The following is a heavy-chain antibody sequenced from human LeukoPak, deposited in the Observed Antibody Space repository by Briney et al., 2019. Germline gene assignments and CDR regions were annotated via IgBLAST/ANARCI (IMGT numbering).Heavy chain of an antibody. J-gene: IGHJ4*02. D-gene: IGHD6-19*01. CDR1: GGSLNGHY. CDR3: ARIPYSGWPFDY. CDR2: GSDIGGT. Sequence: PSETLSLTCAVYGGSLNGHYWSWIRQSPGKGLEWIGEGSDIGGTKFNPSLKSRVSISADTSKNQFSLKLTSMTAADTAVYYCARIPYSGWPFDYWGQGTLVTVSS. V-gene: IGHV4-34*01.